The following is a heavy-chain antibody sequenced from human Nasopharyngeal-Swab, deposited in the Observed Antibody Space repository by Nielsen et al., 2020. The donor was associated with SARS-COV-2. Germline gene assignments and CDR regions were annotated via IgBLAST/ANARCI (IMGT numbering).Heavy chain of an antibody. J-gene: IGHJ4*02. V-gene: IGHV3-30-3*01. D-gene: IGHD3-22*01. CDR3: ARDLSYYDSSGYPGDY. Sequence: VRQAPGKGLEWVAVISYDGSNKYYADSVKGRFTISRDNSKNTLHLQMNSLRAEDTAVYYCARDLSYYDSSGYPGDYWGQGTLVTVSS. CDR2: ISYDGSNK.